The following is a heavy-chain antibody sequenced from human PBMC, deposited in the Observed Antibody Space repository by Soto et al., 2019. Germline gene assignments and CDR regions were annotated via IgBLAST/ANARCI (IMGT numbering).Heavy chain of an antibody. CDR1: GGSVNSGNYY. D-gene: IGHD1-1*01. V-gene: IGHV4-34*01. J-gene: IGHJ3*02. CDR3: ARVERGTATTVVDAFDI. Sequence: QVQLQQWGAGLLKPSETLSLTCAVYGGSVNSGNYYWSWIRQPPGKGLEWIGEMSHSGGTHFNPYLKSRVIISVDTSKKQFSLKMSSVTAADTAQYYCARVERGTATTVVDAFDIWGPGTLVTVSS. CDR2: MSHSGGT.